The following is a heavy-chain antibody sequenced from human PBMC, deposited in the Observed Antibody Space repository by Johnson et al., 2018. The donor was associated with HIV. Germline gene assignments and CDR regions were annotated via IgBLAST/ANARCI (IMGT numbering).Heavy chain of an antibody. CDR2: IYSGGST. Sequence: VQLVESGGGLVKPGGSLRLSCAAYGFTVSNNYMTWVRQAPGKGLEWVSLIYSGGSTNYAAPLKGRFTISRDDSKNMLHLQMNSLKTEDTAIYYCTTITRSYYYDSSGHLYDAFDIWGQGTLVTVSS. J-gene: IGHJ3*02. D-gene: IGHD3-22*01. CDR3: TTITRSYYYDSSGHLYDAFDI. CDR1: GFTVSNNY. V-gene: IGHV3-66*01.